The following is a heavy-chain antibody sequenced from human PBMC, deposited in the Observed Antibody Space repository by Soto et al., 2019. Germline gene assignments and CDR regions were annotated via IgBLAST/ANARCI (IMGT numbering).Heavy chain of an antibody. CDR1: GFTFSSYA. J-gene: IGHJ5*02. CDR2: ISYDGSNK. Sequence: VGSLRLSCAASGFTFSSYAMHWVRQAPGKGLEWVAVISYDGSNKYYADSVKGRFTISRDSSKNTLYLQMNSLRAEDTAVYYCARDPGPETDPGNWFDPWGQGTLVTVSS. CDR3: ARDPGPETDPGNWFDP. V-gene: IGHV3-30-3*01.